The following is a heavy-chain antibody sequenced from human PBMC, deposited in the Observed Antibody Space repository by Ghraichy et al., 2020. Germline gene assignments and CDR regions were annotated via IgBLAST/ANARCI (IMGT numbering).Heavy chain of an antibody. CDR2: ISAYNGNT. CDR3: ARGGRYYSESSGYRR. J-gene: IGHJ4*02. CDR1: GYTFTSYG. V-gene: IGHV1-18*04. Sequence: ASLKVSCKASGYTFTSYGISWVRQAPGQGLEWMGWISAYNGNTNYAQKLQGRVTMTTDTSTSTAYMELRSLRSDDTAVYYCARGGRYYSESSGYRRWGQGTLVTVSS. D-gene: IGHD3-22*01.